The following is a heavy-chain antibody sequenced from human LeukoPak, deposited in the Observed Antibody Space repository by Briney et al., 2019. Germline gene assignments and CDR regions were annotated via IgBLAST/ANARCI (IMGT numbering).Heavy chain of an antibody. CDR1: GFTFSDYY. D-gene: IGHD3-22*01. J-gene: IGHJ4*02. Sequence: GGSLRLSCAASGFTFSDYYMSWVRQAPGKGREWGSYISRSGSTISYADSVKGRFTIPRDNAKNSMYLNMNSLRAEDTAVYYCARGTSFLSGYYLYWGQGTLVTVSS. V-gene: IGHV3-11*01. CDR2: ISRSGSTI. CDR3: ARGTSFLSGYYLY.